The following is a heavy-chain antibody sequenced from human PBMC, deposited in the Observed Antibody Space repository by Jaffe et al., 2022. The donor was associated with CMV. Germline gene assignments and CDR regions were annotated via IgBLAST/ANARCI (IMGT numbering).Heavy chain of an antibody. CDR3: ARWSESLKAFDV. V-gene: IGHV4-59*01. Sequence: QLQESGPGLVKPSETLSLTCSVSGISITSFFWNWIRQPPGKGLEWIGFTHHTGATSYSPSLNSRMSTSVDTSKNQVSLNLISVTAADTAVYYCARWSESLKAFDVWGQGTMVTVSS. CDR2: THHTGAT. CDR1: GISITSFF. J-gene: IGHJ3*01.